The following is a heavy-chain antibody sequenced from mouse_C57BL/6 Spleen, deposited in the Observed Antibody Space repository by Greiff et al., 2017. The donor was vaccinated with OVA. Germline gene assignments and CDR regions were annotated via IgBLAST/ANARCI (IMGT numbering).Heavy chain of an antibody. CDR3: AREAGSGWYFDV. CDR2: SRNKANDYTT. Sequence: EVKLMESGGGLVQSGRSLRLSCATSGFTFSDFYMEWVRQAPGKGLEWIAASRNKANDYTTEYSASVKGRFIVSRDTSQSILYLQMNALRAEDTAIYYCAREAGSGWYFDVWGTGTTVTVSS. J-gene: IGHJ1*03. CDR1: GFTFSDFY. V-gene: IGHV7-1*01.